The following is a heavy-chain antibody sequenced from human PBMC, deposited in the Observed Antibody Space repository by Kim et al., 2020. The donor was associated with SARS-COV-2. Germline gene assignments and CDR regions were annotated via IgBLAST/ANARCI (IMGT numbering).Heavy chain of an antibody. CDR2: ISYDGGYK. D-gene: IGHD3-16*01. V-gene: IGHV3-33*05. J-gene: IGHJ4*02. CDR3: ARDSEVTSIWDYFDY. Sequence: GGSLRLSCAASGFTFSSYGMHWVRQAPGKGLEWVAVISYDGGYKYYADSVKGRFTISRDNSKNTLYLQMNSLRAEDTAVYYCARDSEVTSIWDYFDYWGQGTLVTVSS. CDR1: GFTFSSYG.